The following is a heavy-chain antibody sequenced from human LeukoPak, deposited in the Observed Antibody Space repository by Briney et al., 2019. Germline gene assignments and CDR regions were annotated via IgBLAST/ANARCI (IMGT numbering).Heavy chain of an antibody. CDR2: IYYTGST. Sequence: PSETLSLTCTVSGGSMSTYYWTWIRQPPGKGLEWIGFIYYTGSTYYNPSLKSRVTISVDTSKNQFSLRLSSVTAADTAVYYCARLGTGYDSSGYSIGWFDPWGQGTLVTVSS. J-gene: IGHJ5*02. CDR1: GGSMSTYY. D-gene: IGHD3-22*01. CDR3: ARLGTGYDSSGYSIGWFDP. V-gene: IGHV4-59*08.